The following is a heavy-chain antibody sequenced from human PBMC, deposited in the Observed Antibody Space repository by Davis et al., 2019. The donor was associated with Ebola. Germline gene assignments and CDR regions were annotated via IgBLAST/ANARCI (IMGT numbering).Heavy chain of an antibody. D-gene: IGHD3-10*01. CDR3: ARVPLWFGELGWFDP. CDR2: ISSDGSST. J-gene: IGHJ5*02. V-gene: IGHV3-74*01. Sequence: HTGGSLRLSCAASGFTFSSYWMHWVRQAPGEGLVWVSRISSDGSSTSYADSVKGRFTISRDNAKNSLYLQMNSLRAEDTAVYYCARVPLWFGELGWFDPWGQGTLVTVSS. CDR1: GFTFSSYW.